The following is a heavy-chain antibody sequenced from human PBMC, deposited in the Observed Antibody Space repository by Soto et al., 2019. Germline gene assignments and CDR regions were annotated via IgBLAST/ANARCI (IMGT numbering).Heavy chain of an antibody. Sequence: GGSLRLSCAASGFTFNTYWMSWVRQAPGKGLEWVANIKQDGSEKHYVDSVRGRFTISRDNAENSLYLQMNSLRPEDTAVYYCARARVPSGTGCYNYWGQGALVTVS. CDR2: IKQDGSEK. V-gene: IGHV3-7*01. CDR3: ARARVPSGTGCYNY. D-gene: IGHD2-2*01. J-gene: IGHJ4*02. CDR1: GFTFNTYW.